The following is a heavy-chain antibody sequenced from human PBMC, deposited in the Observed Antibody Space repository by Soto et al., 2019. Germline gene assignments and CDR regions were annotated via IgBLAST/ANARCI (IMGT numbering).Heavy chain of an antibody. CDR2: ISYDGSNK. V-gene: IGHV3-30*18. CDR1: GFTFSSYG. D-gene: IGHD4-17*01. J-gene: IGHJ4*02. Sequence: QVQLVESGGGVVQPGRSLRLSCAASGFTFSSYGMHWVRQAPGKGLEWVAVISYDGSNKYYADSVKGRFTISRDNSKNTLYLQMNSLRAEDTAVYYCAKDRTTLVTPLDYWGQGTLVTASS. CDR3: AKDRTTLVTPLDY.